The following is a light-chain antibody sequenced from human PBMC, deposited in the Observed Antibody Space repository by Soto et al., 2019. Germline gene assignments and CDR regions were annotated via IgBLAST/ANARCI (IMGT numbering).Light chain of an antibody. CDR1: RSNVGTNH. J-gene: IGLJ3*02. CDR2: SGD. Sequence: QSLLTQPPSASGTPGQRVTISCSGSRSNVGTNHVNWYQQFPGSAPKLLIHSGDQRPSGVPDRFSGAESGTSASLAISGLRSADEADYYCSVLDDGLTAWVFGGGTKLAVL. CDR3: SVLDDGLTAWV. V-gene: IGLV1-44*01.